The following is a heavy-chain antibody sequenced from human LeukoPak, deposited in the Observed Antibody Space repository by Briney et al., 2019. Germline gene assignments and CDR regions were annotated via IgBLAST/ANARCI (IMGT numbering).Heavy chain of an antibody. CDR1: GFIFSDYS. D-gene: IGHD2-2*01. CDR3: ARDPSVLYHFDY. CDR2: ISGSGNTI. Sequence: GGSLRLSCAASGFIFSDYSMTWIRQAPGKGPEWVSYISGSGNTIYYAGAVGGRFTISRDNAKNSLYLQMNSLRADDTAVYYCARDPSVLYHFDYWGQGTLVTVSS. V-gene: IGHV3-11*01. J-gene: IGHJ4*02.